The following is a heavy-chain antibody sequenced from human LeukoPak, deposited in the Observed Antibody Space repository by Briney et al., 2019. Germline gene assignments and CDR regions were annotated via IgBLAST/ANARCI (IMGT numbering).Heavy chain of an antibody. Sequence: GGSLRLSCAASGFTFSNFAVVWVRQAPGKGLEWVCAISGSGTSIYYADSVWGRFTISRDNSKSTVSLQMNSLSAEDTAVYYCARDSGGYYYYYMDVWGKGTTVTVSS. V-gene: IGHV3-23*01. D-gene: IGHD3-10*01. CDR1: GFTFSNFA. J-gene: IGHJ6*03. CDR3: ARDSGGYYYYYMDV. CDR2: ISGSGTSI.